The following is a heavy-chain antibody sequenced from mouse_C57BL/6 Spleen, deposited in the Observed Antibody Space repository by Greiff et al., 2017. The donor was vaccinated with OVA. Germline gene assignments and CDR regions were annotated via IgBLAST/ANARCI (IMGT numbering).Heavy chain of an antibody. CDR1: GYTFTSYW. V-gene: IGHV1-59*01. Sequence: QVQLQQPGAELVRPGTSVPLSCKASGYTFTSYWMHWVKQRPGQGLEWIGVIDPSDSYTNYNQKFKGKATLTVDTSSSTAYMQLSSLTSEDSAVYYCERSYSNYNSAYWGDGTLVIVSA. J-gene: IGHJ3*01. CDR2: IDPSDSYT. CDR3: ERSYSNYNSAY. D-gene: IGHD2-5*01.